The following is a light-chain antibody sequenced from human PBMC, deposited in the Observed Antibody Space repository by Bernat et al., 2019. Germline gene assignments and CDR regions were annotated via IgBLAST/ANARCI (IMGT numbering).Light chain of an antibody. CDR1: QCIKND. Sequence: DIQMTQSPSSLSASVGDRVTITCRASQCIKNDLAWYQQKPGKAPKRLIHTASRLQSGVPSRFSGSGSGTEFTITISSLQPEDFGTYYCLQHNSYPRTFGQGTKVEIK. V-gene: IGKV1-17*01. CDR2: TAS. J-gene: IGKJ1*01. CDR3: LQHNSYPRT.